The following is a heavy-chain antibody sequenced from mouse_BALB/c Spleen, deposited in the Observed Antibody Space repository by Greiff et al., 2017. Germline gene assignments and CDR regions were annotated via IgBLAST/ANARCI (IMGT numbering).Heavy chain of an antibody. CDR2: SRNKANDYTT. CDR1: GFTFSDFY. J-gene: IGHJ4*01. Sequence: EVMLVESGGGLVQPGGSLRLSCATSGFTFSDFYMEWVRQPPGKRLEWIAASRNKANDYTTEYSASVKGRFTVSRDTSQSILYLQMNALRAEDTAIYYCAKVSGTLDAMDYWGQGTSVTVSS. D-gene: IGHD4-1*01. CDR3: AKVSGTLDAMDY. V-gene: IGHV7-1*02.